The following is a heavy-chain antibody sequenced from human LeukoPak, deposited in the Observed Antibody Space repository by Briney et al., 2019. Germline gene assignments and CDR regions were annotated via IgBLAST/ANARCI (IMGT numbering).Heavy chain of an antibody. J-gene: IGHJ3*02. V-gene: IGHV5-51*01. Sequence: GESLKISCKGSGYSFTSYWIGWVRQMPGKGLEWMGIIYPGDSDTRYSPSFQGRVTISADKSINTAYLHWRSLKASDTAMYYCARLSMIDTFDIWGLGTVVTVSS. CDR3: ARLSMIDTFDI. D-gene: IGHD3-22*01. CDR2: IYPGDSDT. CDR1: GYSFTSYW.